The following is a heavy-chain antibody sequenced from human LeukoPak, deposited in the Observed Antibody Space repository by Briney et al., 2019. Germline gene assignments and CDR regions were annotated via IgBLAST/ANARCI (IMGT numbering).Heavy chain of an antibody. D-gene: IGHD1-7*01. J-gene: IGHJ2*01. Sequence: AGRSLRLSCAASGFTFKNYGMDWVRQAPGKGLEWVVIIWYDGSNKYYADSVKGRFTISRDNSKNTLYLQMNSLRAEDTAVYYCARGSGTTDWYFDLWGRGTQVTVSS. CDR1: GFTFKNYG. V-gene: IGHV3-33*01. CDR2: IWYDGSNK. CDR3: ARGSGTTDWYFDL.